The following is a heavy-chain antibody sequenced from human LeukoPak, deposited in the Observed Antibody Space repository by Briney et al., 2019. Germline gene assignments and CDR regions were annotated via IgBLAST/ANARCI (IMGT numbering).Heavy chain of an antibody. D-gene: IGHD6-19*01. CDR2: IYTSGST. Sequence: SETLSLTCTVSGGSISSYYWSWIRQPAGKGLEWIGRIYTSGSTNYSPSLKSRVTISVDKSKNQFSLKLSSVTAADTAVYYCARSSRKGIAVAGTLFDYWGQGTLATVSS. J-gene: IGHJ4*02. V-gene: IGHV4-4*07. CDR3: ARSSRKGIAVAGTLFDY. CDR1: GGSISSYY.